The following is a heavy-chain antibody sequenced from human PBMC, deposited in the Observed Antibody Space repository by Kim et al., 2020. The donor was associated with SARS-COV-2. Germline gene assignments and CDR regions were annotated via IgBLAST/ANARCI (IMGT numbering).Heavy chain of an antibody. V-gene: IGHV1-18*04. J-gene: IGHJ5*02. CDR1: GYTFTSYG. CDR2: ISAYNGNT. CDR3: ARERRARVWQQLARNWFDP. Sequence: ASVKVSCKASGYTFTSYGISWVRQAPGQGLEWMGWISAYNGNTNYAQKLQGRVTMTTDTSTSTAYMELRSLRSDDTAVYYCARERRARVWQQLARNWFDPWGQGTLVTVSS. D-gene: IGHD6-13*01.